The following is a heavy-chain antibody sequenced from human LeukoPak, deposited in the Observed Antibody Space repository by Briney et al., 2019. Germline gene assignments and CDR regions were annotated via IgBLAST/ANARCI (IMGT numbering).Heavy chain of an antibody. CDR2: ISSGSSYI. CDR3: ATGVRGYNSALDY. V-gene: IGHV3-21*01. Sequence: QTGGSLRLSCAASGFTFSNYYTNWVRQAPGKGLEWVSSISSGSSYIYYADSLKGRFTISRDNAKNSLYLQMNSLRAEDTAVYYCATGVRGYNSALDYWGQGTLVTVSP. J-gene: IGHJ4*02. CDR1: GFTFSNYY. D-gene: IGHD6-19*01.